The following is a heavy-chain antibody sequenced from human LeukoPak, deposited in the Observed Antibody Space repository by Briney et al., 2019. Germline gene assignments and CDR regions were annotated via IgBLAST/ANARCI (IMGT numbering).Heavy chain of an antibody. CDR3: ARDVVYSYDILTYAFDI. J-gene: IGHJ3*02. V-gene: IGHV4-4*07. Sequence: SETLSLTCTVSGGSISSYYWSWIRQPAGKGLEWIGRIYTSGSTNYNPSLKSRVTMSVDTSKNQFSLKLSSVTAADTAVYYCARDVVYSYDILTYAFDIWGQGTMVTVSS. CDR1: GGSISSYY. CDR2: IYTSGST. D-gene: IGHD3-9*01.